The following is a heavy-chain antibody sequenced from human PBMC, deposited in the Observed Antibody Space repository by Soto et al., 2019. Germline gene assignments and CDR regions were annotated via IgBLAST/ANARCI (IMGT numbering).Heavy chain of an antibody. CDR2: ISSNGDST. CDR1: GFTFSMFS. Sequence: GGSMRLSCSASGFTFSMFSMHWVRQAPGKGLEYVSGISSNGDSTYYADSVKGRFTISRDNSKNTLYLQMSSLRAVDTAVYYCVHPRSTVQIPPTWGQGTLVTVSS. D-gene: IGHD4-17*01. CDR3: VHPRSTVQIPPT. J-gene: IGHJ5*02. V-gene: IGHV3-64D*06.